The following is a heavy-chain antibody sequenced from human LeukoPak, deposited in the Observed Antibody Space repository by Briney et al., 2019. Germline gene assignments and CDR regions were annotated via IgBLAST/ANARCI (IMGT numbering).Heavy chain of an antibody. CDR2: VYNSEST. CDR3: TRGRTKNDY. J-gene: IGHJ4*02. V-gene: IGHV4-59*01. Sequence: SETLSLTCTVSGDSISHYYWSWIRQPPGEGLEWVGYVYNSESTNYNASLKSRVTISLDTSKNQFSLNLNSVTAADTAVYYCTRGRTKNDYWGQGTLVTVSS. CDR1: GDSISHYY.